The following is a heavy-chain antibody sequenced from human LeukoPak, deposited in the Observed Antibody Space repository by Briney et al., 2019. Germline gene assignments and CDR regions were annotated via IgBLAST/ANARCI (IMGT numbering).Heavy chain of an antibody. Sequence: PGGSLRLSCAASGFTVSSNYMSWVRQAPGKGLEWVSVIYSGGSTYYADSVKGRFTISRDNSKNTLYLQMNSLRAEDTAVYYCEREGSSSYPNDAFDIWGQGTMVTVSS. CDR1: GFTVSSNY. CDR2: IYSGGST. D-gene: IGHD3-22*01. J-gene: IGHJ3*02. CDR3: EREGSSSYPNDAFDI. V-gene: IGHV3-66*01.